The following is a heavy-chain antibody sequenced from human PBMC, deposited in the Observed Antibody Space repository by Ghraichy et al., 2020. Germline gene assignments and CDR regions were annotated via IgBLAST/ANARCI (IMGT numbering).Heavy chain of an antibody. D-gene: IGHD4-17*01. V-gene: IGHV2-70*04. CDR3: ARSIVYGDLFDY. Sequence: SGPTLVKPTQTLALTCTFSGFSLSTSGMRVSWIRQPPGKALEWLARIDWDDDKFYSISLKTRLTISKDTSKNQVVLTMTNMDPVDTATYYCARSIVYGDLFDYWGQGTLVTVSS. CDR2: IDWDDDK. CDR1: GFSLSTSGMR. J-gene: IGHJ4*02.